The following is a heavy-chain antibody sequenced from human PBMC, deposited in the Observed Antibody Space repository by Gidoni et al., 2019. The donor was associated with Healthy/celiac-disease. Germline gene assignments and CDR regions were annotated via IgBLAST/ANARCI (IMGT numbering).Heavy chain of an antibody. D-gene: IGHD3-10*01. V-gene: IGHV1-8*01. J-gene: IGHJ4*02. CDR1: GYTFPSYD. CDR3: ARGDELLIPGFDY. Sequence: QVQLVQSGAEVKKPGSSVKVSCTASGYTFPSYDINWVRPATGPGLEWMGWMNPNSGNTGYAQKFQGRVTMTRNTSISTAYMELSSLRSEATAVYYCARGDELLIPGFDYWGQGTLVTVSS. CDR2: MNPNSGNT.